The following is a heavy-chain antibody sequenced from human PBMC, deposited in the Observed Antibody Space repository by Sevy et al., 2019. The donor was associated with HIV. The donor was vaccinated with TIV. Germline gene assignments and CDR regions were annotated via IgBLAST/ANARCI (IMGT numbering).Heavy chain of an antibody. Sequence: ASLKVSYKVSGYTLTKLSMHWVRQAPGKGLEWMGTFDPEDGETIYAQKFQGRVTMTEDTSTDTAYMELSSLRSEDTAVYYCATTKDYYENSGDPFDYWGQGTLVTVSS. D-gene: IGHD3-22*01. CDR3: ATTKDYYENSGDPFDY. V-gene: IGHV1-24*01. CDR1: GYTLTKLS. J-gene: IGHJ4*02. CDR2: FDPEDGET.